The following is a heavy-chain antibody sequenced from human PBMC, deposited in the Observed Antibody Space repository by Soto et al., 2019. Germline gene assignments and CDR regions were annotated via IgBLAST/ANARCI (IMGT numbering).Heavy chain of an antibody. CDR1: GYTFITYG. Sequence: QIHLVQSGPEVRKPGASVKLSCKTSGYTFITYGLPWVRQAPGEGLEWMGWINPYSGNTAFAEKFQDRITVTTDTSTDTAYMELEDLDSDDTAVYYCAKNAVSGDYASHLDYWGQGTLVAVST. D-gene: IGHD4-17*01. CDR2: INPYSGNT. CDR3: AKNAVSGDYASHLDY. J-gene: IGHJ4*02. V-gene: IGHV1-18*01.